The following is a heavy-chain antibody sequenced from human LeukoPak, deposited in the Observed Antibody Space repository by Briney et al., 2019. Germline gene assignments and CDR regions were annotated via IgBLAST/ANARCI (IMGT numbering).Heavy chain of an antibody. CDR1: GFTFSSYG. V-gene: IGHV3-30*02. CDR2: IRFDGSYK. Sequence: PGGSLRLSCAASGFTFSSYGMHWVRQAPGKGLEWVAFIRFDGSYKYYADSVKGRFTISRDNSKNTLYLQMNSLGAEDTAVYYCTRVFNYAFDIWGQGTMVTVSS. CDR3: TRVFNYAFDI. D-gene: IGHD3-10*02. J-gene: IGHJ3*02.